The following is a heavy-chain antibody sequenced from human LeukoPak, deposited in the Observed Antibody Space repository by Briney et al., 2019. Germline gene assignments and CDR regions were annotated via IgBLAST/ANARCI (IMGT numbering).Heavy chain of an antibody. D-gene: IGHD6-19*01. CDR3: ARGRESGLGSGWSQYYYYMDV. Sequence: PGGSLRLSCAASGFTVSSNYMSWVRQAPGKGLEWVSVIYSGGSTYYADSVKGRFTISRDNSKNTLYLQMNSLRAEDTAVYYCARGRESGLGSGWSQYYYYMDVWGKGTTVTVSS. V-gene: IGHV3-53*01. CDR2: IYSGGST. CDR1: GFTVSSNY. J-gene: IGHJ6*03.